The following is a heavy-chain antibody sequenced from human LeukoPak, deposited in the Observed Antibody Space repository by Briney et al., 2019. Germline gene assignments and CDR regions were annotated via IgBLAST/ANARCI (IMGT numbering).Heavy chain of an antibody. Sequence: SETLSLTCTVSGGSISSYYWSWIRQPPGKGLEWIGEINHSGSTNYNPSLKSRVTISVDTSKNQFSLKLSSVTAADTAVYYCATRDFWSGYLNWGQGTLVTVSS. CDR2: INHSGST. CDR1: GGSISSYY. J-gene: IGHJ4*02. D-gene: IGHD3-3*01. CDR3: ATRDFWSGYLN. V-gene: IGHV4-34*01.